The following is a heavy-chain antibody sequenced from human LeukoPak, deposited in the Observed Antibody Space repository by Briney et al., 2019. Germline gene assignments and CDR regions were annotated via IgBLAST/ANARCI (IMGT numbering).Heavy chain of an antibody. J-gene: IGHJ4*02. Sequence: SVKVSCKASGGTFSSYAISWVRQAPGQGLEWMGRIIPIFGIANYAQKFQGRVTITADKSTSTAYMELSSLRSEDTAVYYCAIVQGCYDSSGYYEAPFDYWGQGTLVTVSS. CDR3: AIVQGCYDSSGYYEAPFDY. D-gene: IGHD3-22*01. CDR1: GGTFSSYA. CDR2: IIPIFGIA. V-gene: IGHV1-69*04.